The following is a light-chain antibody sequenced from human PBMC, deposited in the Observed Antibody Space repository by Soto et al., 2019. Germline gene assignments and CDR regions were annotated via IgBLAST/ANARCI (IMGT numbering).Light chain of an antibody. CDR3: AAWDDSLNGWV. CDR2: SNN. CDR1: SSNIESNT. V-gene: IGLV1-44*01. J-gene: IGLJ3*02. Sequence: QSVLTQPPSASGTPGQRVTISCSGSSSNIESNTVNWYQQLPGTASKLLIYSNNQRPSGVPDRFSGSKYGTSASLASSGLQSEEEADYYCAAWDDSLNGWVFGGGTKLTVL.